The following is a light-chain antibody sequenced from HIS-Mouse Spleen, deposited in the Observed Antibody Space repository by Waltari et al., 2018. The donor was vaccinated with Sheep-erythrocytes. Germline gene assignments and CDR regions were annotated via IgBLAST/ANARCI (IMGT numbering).Light chain of an antibody. Sequence: QSALTQPRSVSGSPGQSVTISCTGTTSDVGGYNYVSWYQQHPGKAPKLMIYDGSKRPSGVSNRFSGSKSGNTASLTISGLQAEDEADYYCCSYAGSSTPWVFGGGTKLTVL. CDR2: DGS. V-gene: IGLV2-23*01. J-gene: IGLJ3*02. CDR1: TSDVGGYNY. CDR3: CSYAGSSTPWV.